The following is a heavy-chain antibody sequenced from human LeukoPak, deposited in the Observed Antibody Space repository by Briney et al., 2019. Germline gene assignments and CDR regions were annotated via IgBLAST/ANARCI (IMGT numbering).Heavy chain of an antibody. J-gene: IGHJ4*02. Sequence: SETLSLTCTVSGGSIGSGGYYWSWIRQHPGKGLEWIGYIYYSGSTYYNPSLKSRVTISVDTSKNQFSLKLSSVTAADTAVYYCARVLFRYSNYIDYWGQGTLVTVSS. CDR1: GGSIGSGGYY. CDR3: ARVLFRYSNYIDY. V-gene: IGHV4-31*03. D-gene: IGHD4-11*01. CDR2: IYYSGST.